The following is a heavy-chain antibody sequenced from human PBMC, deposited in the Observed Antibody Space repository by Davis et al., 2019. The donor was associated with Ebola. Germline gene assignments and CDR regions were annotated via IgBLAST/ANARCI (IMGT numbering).Heavy chain of an antibody. CDR2: MNPNSGNT. V-gene: IGHV1-8*01. J-gene: IGHJ5*02. CDR3: ARGAAVPAARFDP. Sequence: ASVKVSCKASGYTFTNYDINWVRQATGQGLEWMGWMNPNSGNTGYAQKFQGRVTMTRNTSISTAYMELSSLRSEDTAVYYCARGAAVPAARFDPWGQGTLVTVSS. CDR1: GYTFTNYD. D-gene: IGHD2-2*01.